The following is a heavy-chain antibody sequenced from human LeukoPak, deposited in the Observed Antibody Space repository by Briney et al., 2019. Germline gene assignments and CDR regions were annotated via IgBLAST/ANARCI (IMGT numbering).Heavy chain of an antibody. CDR1: GLTFSDHY. J-gene: IGHJ4*02. Sequence: PGGSLRLSCAASGLTFSDHYMDWVRQAPGKGLEWVGRSRNKANSYITEYAASVEGRFTISRDDSKNSLYLQMNSLKTEDTAVHYCANFFGNNFGYWGQGTLVTVSS. D-gene: IGHD5-24*01. V-gene: IGHV3-72*01. CDR3: ANFFGNNFGY. CDR2: SRNKANSYIT.